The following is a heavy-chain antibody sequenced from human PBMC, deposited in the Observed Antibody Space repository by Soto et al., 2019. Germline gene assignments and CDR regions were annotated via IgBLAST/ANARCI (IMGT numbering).Heavy chain of an antibody. CDR2: ISGSGGST. CDR1: GFTFSSYA. CDR3: ATLFRGSGWFDAFDI. V-gene: IGHV3-23*01. D-gene: IGHD6-19*01. J-gene: IGHJ3*02. Sequence: GGSLRLSCAASGFTFSSYAMSWVRQAPGEGLEWVSAISGSGGSTYYADYVKGRFTISRDNSKNTLYLQMNSLRAEDTAVFYCATLFRGSGWFDAFDIWGQVTMFTFSS.